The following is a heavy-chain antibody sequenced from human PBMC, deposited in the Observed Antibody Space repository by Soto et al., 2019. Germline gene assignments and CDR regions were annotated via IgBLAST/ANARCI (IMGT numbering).Heavy chain of an antibody. CDR3: ARTDYYYDSSGYFGWFDP. D-gene: IGHD3-22*01. CDR1: GYSFTNYW. V-gene: IGHV5-10-1*01. J-gene: IGHJ5*02. Sequence: XESLNISCRGSGYSFTNYWINWVRQMPGKGLEWMGRVGPSDSDTLYSPSFQGHVTMSADESSSTAHLQWSSLKASDTAMYYCARTDYYYDSSGYFGWFDPWGQGTLVTVSS. CDR2: VGPSDSDT.